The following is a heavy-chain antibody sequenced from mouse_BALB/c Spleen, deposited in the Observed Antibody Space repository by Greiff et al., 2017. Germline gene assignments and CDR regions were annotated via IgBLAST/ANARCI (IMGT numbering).Heavy chain of an antibody. V-gene: IGHV5-17*02. CDR1: GYTFSSFG. D-gene: IGHD1-1*01. CDR3: ARYCSSYSDYAMDY. CDR2: ISSGSSTN. J-gene: IGHJ4*01. Sequence: EVLLVQSGGGLVQPGGSRKLSCAASGYTFSSFGMHWVRQAPEKGLEWVAYISSGSSTNYYADKVKGRFTISRDKPKNTLFLQMTRLRSADTAMYYCARYCSSYSDYAMDYWGQGTSVTVSS.